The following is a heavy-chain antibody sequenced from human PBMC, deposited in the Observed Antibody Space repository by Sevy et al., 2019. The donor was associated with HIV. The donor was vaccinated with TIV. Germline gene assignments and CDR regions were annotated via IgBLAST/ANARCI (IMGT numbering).Heavy chain of an antibody. CDR1: GYTFTSYG. J-gene: IGHJ5*02. CDR2: ISADNGKT. V-gene: IGHV1-18*01. D-gene: IGHD4-17*01. CDR3: ARHRLRWELGGNWFDP. Sequence: ASVKVSCKASGYTFTSYGITWVRQAPGQGLEWMGWISADNGKTEYAQKVQGRVTMTTDTSTSTAYMELRSLRSDDTAVYYCARHRLRWELGGNWFDPWGQGTLVTVSS.